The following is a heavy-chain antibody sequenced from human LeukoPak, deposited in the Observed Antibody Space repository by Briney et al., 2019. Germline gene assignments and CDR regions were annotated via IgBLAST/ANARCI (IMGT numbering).Heavy chain of an antibody. V-gene: IGHV4-39*07. CDR1: GGSISSSSYY. J-gene: IGHJ4*02. CDR2: IYYSGST. D-gene: IGHD6-13*01. Sequence: SETLSLTCTVSGGSISSSSYYWGWIRQPPGKGPEWIGSIYYSGSTYYNPSLKSRVTISVDTSKNQFSLKLSSVTAADTAVYYCARDGDSSPGQDYWGQGTLVTVSS. CDR3: ARDGDSSPGQDY.